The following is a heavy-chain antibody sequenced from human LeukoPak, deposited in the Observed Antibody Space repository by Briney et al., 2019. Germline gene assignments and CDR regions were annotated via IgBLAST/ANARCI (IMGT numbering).Heavy chain of an antibody. V-gene: IGHV3-21*01. D-gene: IGHD3-10*01. CDR1: GFTFSSYS. J-gene: IGHJ3*01. Sequence: GGSLRLSCAASGFTFSSYSMNWVRQAPGKGLEWVSSISSSSSYIYYADSMKGRFTISRDNAKISLYLQMNSLRAEDTAVYYCARVTSGSGTNDAFDFWGRGTMVTVSS. CDR2: ISSSSSYI. CDR3: ARVTSGSGTNDAFDF.